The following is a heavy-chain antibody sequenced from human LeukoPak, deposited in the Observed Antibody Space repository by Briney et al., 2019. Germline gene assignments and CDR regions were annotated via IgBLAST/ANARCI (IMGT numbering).Heavy chain of an antibody. D-gene: IGHD3-9*01. CDR1: GGSVSSSYYY. J-gene: IGHJ3*02. V-gene: IGHV4-39*01. Sequence: PSETLSLTCAVSGGSVSSSYYYWGWIRQPPGKGLEWIGSVYYSGSTYYNPSLKSRVAISLDTSKNQFSLRLSSVTAADTAVYYCASLTLRSPEPGYYNEVPDAFDIWGQGTMVTVSS. CDR3: ASLTLRSPEPGYYNEVPDAFDI. CDR2: VYYSGST.